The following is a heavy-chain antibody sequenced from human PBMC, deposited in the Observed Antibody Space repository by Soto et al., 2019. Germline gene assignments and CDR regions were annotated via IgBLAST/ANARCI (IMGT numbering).Heavy chain of an antibody. CDR2: ISYDGGDK. J-gene: IGHJ4*02. CDR1: GFTFNNFA. Sequence: GGSLRLSCAASGFTFNNFAMHWVRQAPGKGLEWVAVISYDGGDKYYADSVKGRFAISRDNSKSTLYLQMNGLRAEDTAVYYCARDLSTGAADYYFDYWNQGALVTVS. D-gene: IGHD6-13*01. CDR3: ARDLSTGAADYYFDY. V-gene: IGHV3-30*03.